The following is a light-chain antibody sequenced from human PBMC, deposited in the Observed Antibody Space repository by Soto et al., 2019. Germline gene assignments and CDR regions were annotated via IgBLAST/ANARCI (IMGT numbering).Light chain of an antibody. CDR2: DTS. CDR1: QAISNH. CDR3: QQTDKLPLT. J-gene: IGKJ4*01. V-gene: IGKV1-33*01. Sequence: DIQMTQSPSPLPASVGDRVIITCQASQAISNHLNWYQQKPGRAPIILIYDTSNLETGVPSRFRGSGGGTDFTFTITSLQPEDFATYFCQQTDKLPLTFGWGTKVDMK.